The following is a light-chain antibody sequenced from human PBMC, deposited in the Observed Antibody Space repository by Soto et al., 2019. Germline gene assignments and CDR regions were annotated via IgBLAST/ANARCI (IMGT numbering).Light chain of an antibody. CDR2: GAS. J-gene: IGKJ1*01. CDR3: QQYFEWPPMT. CDR1: ETVATN. V-gene: IGKV3-15*01. Sequence: EVLTTQSPATLSLSPGERATLSCWASETVATNLAWYQQKPGQAPRLLISGASTRAAGISDRFRGSGSGTEFTLTISSLRSEDSAIYYCQQYFEWPPMTFGQGTKVEI.